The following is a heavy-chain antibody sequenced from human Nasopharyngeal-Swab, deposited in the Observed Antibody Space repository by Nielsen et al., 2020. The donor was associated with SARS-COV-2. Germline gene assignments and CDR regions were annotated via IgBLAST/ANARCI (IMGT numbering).Heavy chain of an antibody. V-gene: IGHV3-9*01. CDR2: ISWNSGSI. CDR1: GFTFDDYA. Sequence: SLKISCAASGFTFDDYAMHWVRQAPGKGLEWVSGISWNSGSIGYADSVKGRFTISRDNAKNSLYLQMNRLRAEDTALYYCAKAYLSSTSCYHYFDYWGQGTLVTVSS. D-gene: IGHD2-2*01. J-gene: IGHJ4*02. CDR3: AKAYLSSTSCYHYFDY.